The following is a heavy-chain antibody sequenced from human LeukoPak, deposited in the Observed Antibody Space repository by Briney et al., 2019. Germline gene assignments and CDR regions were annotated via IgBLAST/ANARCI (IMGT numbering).Heavy chain of an antibody. J-gene: IGHJ4*02. CDR2: ISGGGGDT. CDR3: AKDLTTAPGNVFHFDH. V-gene: IGHV3-23*01. D-gene: IGHD1-1*01. Sequence: GGSLRLSCAASGFTFSIYAMSWVRQAPGKGLEWVSSISGGGGDTYYAASVKGRFTVSRDNSKNTLYLQMNNLRAADTALYFRAKDLTTAPGNVFHFDHWGQGILVTVSS. CDR1: GFTFSIYA.